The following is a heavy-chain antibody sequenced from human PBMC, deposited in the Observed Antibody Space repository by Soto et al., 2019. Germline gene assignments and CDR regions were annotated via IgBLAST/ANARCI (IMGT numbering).Heavy chain of an antibody. D-gene: IGHD6-19*01. Sequence: EVQLVESGGGLVQPGGSLRLSCAASGFTFSSYTMDWVRQAPGKGLEWVSYISSSSSTIYFADSVKGRFTISRDNAKNSQYLQMNSLRDDDTAVYYCARDGSSSGWSPNDAFDLWGQGTMVTVSS. CDR3: ARDGSSSGWSPNDAFDL. CDR1: GFTFSSYT. J-gene: IGHJ3*01. V-gene: IGHV3-48*02. CDR2: ISSSSSTI.